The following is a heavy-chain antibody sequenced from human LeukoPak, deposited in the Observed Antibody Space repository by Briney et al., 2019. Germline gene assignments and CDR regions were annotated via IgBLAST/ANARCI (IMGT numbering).Heavy chain of an antibody. V-gene: IGHV4-31*03. Sequence: PSETLSLTCTVSGGSISSGGYYWSWIRQHPGKGLEWIGYIYYSGSTYYNPSLKSRVTLSVDTSKNQFSLKLSSVTAADTAVYYCARGPDSSSSNWFDPWGQGTLVTVSS. CDR1: GGSISSGGYY. CDR2: IYYSGST. D-gene: IGHD6-6*01. CDR3: ARGPDSSSSNWFDP. J-gene: IGHJ5*02.